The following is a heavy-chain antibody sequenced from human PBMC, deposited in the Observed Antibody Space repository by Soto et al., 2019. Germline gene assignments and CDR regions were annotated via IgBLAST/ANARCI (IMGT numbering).Heavy chain of an antibody. V-gene: IGHV3-23*03. J-gene: IGHJ4*02. Sequence: EVQRLESGGGLVQPGGSLTLSCEASGFTFSDYTMSWVRHAPGKVLECVSVILSDHNTYYADSVRGRFTISRDNSKNTLYLEMNSLRAEDTAVSYCASRTSGYFGYWGQGTLVTVSS. D-gene: IGHD2-2*01. CDR1: GFTFSDYT. CDR2: ILSDHNT. CDR3: ASRTSGYFGY.